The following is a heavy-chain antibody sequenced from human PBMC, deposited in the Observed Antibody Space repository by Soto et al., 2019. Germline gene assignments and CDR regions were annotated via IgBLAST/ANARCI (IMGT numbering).Heavy chain of an antibody. V-gene: IGHV3-48*01. CDR3: AKVSREFYFDY. CDR1: GFTFSSYS. D-gene: IGHD3-10*01. Sequence: GGSLRLSCAASGFTFSSYSMNWVRQAPGKGLEWVSYISSSGGIIYYADSVKGRFTISRDNPKNTLYLQMNSLRAEDTVVYYCAKVSREFYFDYCGQGTRVTVSS. CDR2: ISSSGGII. J-gene: IGHJ4*02.